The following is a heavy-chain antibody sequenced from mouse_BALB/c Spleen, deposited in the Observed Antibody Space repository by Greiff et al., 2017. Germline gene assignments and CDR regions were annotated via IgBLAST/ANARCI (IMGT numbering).Heavy chain of an antibody. J-gene: IGHJ4*01. CDR3: ARYLYAMDY. CDR2: ISSGSSTI. Sequence: EVQRVESGGGLVQPGGSRKLSCAASGFTFSSFGMHWVRQAPEKGLEWVAYISSGSSTIYYADTVKGRFTISRDNPKNTLFLQMTSLRSEDTAMYYCARYLYAMDYWGQGTSVTVSS. CDR1: GFTFSSFG. V-gene: IGHV5-17*02. D-gene: IGHD5-1*01.